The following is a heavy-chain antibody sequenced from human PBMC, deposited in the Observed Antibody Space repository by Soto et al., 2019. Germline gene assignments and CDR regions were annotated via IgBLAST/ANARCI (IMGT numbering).Heavy chain of an antibody. CDR1: GDSVSSNSAA. CDR3: AGVPAANRYYYYGMDV. J-gene: IGHJ6*02. D-gene: IGHD2-2*01. V-gene: IGHV6-1*01. CDR2: TYYRSKWYN. Sequence: SQTLSLTCAISGDSVSSNSAAWNWIRQSPSRGLEWLGRTYYRSKWYNDYAVSVKSRITINPDTSKNQFSLQLNSVTTEDTAVYYCAGVPAANRYYYYGMDVWGQGTTVTV.